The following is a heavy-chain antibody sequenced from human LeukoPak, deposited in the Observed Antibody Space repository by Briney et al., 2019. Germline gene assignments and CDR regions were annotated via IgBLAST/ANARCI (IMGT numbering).Heavy chain of an antibody. J-gene: IGHJ4*02. D-gene: IGHD3-16*01. CDR3: ARGPLTDGPFDY. CDR1: GGSLSGYY. Sequence: SETLPLTCAVYGGSLSGYYWSWIRQPPGKGLEWIGEINHSGSTNYNPSLKSRVTISVDTSKNQFSLKLSSVTAADTAVYYCARGPLTDGPFDYWGQGTLVTVSS. CDR2: INHSGST. V-gene: IGHV4-34*01.